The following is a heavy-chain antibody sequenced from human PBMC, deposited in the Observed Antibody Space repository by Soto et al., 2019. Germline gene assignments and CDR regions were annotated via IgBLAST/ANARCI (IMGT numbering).Heavy chain of an antibody. J-gene: IGHJ3*02. D-gene: IGHD3-9*01. CDR3: AKDLVLRYPLSGAFDI. CDR2: IWFDGNNK. V-gene: IGHV3-33*06. Sequence: QVELVESGGGVVQPGRSLRLSCAASGFSFSNYGMHWVRQAPGKGLEWVSVIWFDGNNKSYIDSVKGRFTISRDNSKNTLYLQMNSLRAEDTAVYYCAKDLVLRYPLSGAFDIWGQGTMVTVSS. CDR1: GFSFSNYG.